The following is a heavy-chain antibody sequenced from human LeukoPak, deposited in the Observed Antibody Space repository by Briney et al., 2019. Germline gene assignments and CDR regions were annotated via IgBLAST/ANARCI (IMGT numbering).Heavy chain of an antibody. D-gene: IGHD3-16*01. CDR3: ARTGYDYVWGSRLNWFDP. J-gene: IGHJ5*02. CDR1: GGTFSSYA. V-gene: IGHV1-69*13. CDR2: IIPIFGTA. Sequence: VASVKVSCKASGGTFSSYAISWVRQAPGQGLEWMGGIIPIFGTANYAQKFQGRVTITADESTSTAYMELSSLRSEDTAVYYCARTGYDYVWGSRLNWFDPWGQGTLVTVSS.